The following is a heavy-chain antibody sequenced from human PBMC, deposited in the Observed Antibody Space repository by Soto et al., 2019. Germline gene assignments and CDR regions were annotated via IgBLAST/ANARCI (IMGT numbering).Heavy chain of an antibody. CDR1: GDIFTNFD. J-gene: IGHJ5*02. D-gene: IGHD3-3*02. CDR2: MRANSGDT. CDR3: ARYIYGQGFQA. V-gene: IGHV1-8*01. Sequence: QVQLVQPGAEVRKPGASVKVSCKASGDIFTNFDFNWVRQATGQGLEWIGWMRANSGDTGHDQKFQGRVRMTRDTSMSTADMELISLRAEDTAVYYCARYIYGQGFQAWGQGTLVFVSS.